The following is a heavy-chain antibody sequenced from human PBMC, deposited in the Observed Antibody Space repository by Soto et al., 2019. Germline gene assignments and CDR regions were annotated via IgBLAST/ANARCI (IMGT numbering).Heavy chain of an antibody. Sequence: QVQLQQWGAGLLKPSETLSLTCAVYGGSFSGYYWSWIRQPPGKGLEWIGEINHSGSTNYNPSLKSRVTISVDTSENQVSLKLSSVTAADTAVYYCARRSGSGSPSIYFDYWGQGTLVTVSS. V-gene: IGHV4-34*01. CDR3: ARRSGSGSPSIYFDY. CDR2: INHSGST. CDR1: GGSFSGYY. D-gene: IGHD3-10*01. J-gene: IGHJ4*02.